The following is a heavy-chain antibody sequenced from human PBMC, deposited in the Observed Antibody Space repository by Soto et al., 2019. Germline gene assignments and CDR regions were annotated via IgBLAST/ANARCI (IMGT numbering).Heavy chain of an antibody. V-gene: IGHV3-30*18. J-gene: IGHJ4*02. CDR2: ISYDGSNK. CDR1: GFTFSSYG. CDR3: ANAHIIDGYSYYHY. D-gene: IGHD5-18*01. Sequence: PGGSLRLSCAASGFTFSSYGMHWVRQAPGKGLEWVAVISYDGSNKYYADSVKGRFTISRDNSKNTLYLQINSLRAEDTAVYYCANAHIIDGYSYYHYWGQGTLVTVSS.